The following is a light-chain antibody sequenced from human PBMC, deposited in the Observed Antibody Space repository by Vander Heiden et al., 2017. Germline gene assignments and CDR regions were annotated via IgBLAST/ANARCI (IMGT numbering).Light chain of an antibody. V-gene: IGKV1-39*01. CDR1: KSISSY. CDR3: QQSESTPLT. J-gene: IGKJ3*01. Sequence: QMPQSPPSLSASVVDGATITFRASKSISSYLNWDQQKPGKAPKRLIYAASSLQSGVPSRFSVSGSGTEFTLTISMMQPEDLATYYCQQSESTPLTFGRGTKVEIK. CDR2: AAS.